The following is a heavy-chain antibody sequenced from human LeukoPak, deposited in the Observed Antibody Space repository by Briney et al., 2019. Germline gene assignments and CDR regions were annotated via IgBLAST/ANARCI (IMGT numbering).Heavy chain of an antibody. V-gene: IGHV1-46*01. CDR3: ARDPGYSGYDYLGYYYYGMDV. Sequence: GASVKVSCKASGYTFTSYYMHWVRQAPGQGLEWMGIINPSGGSTSYAQKFQGRVTMARDTSTSTVYMELSSLRSEDTAVYYCARDPGYSGYDYLGYYYYGMDVWGQGTTVTVSS. CDR2: INPSGGST. D-gene: IGHD5-12*01. J-gene: IGHJ6*02. CDR1: GYTFTSYY.